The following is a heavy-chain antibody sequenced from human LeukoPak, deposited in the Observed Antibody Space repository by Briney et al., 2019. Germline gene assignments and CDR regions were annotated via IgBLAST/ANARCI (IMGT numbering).Heavy chain of an antibody. CDR1: GYSISSGYY. CDR3: ARRVYYGSSFDY. Sequence: SSETLSLTCTVSGYSISSGYYWGWIRQPPGKGLEWIASIYHSGSTYYNPSLKSRITISVDTSKNQFSLKLSSVTAADTAVYYCARRVYYGSSFDYWGQGTLVTVSS. D-gene: IGHD3-10*01. V-gene: IGHV4-38-2*02. J-gene: IGHJ4*02. CDR2: IYHSGST.